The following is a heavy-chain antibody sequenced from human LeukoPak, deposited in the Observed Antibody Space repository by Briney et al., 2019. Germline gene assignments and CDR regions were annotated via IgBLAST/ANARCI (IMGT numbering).Heavy chain of an antibody. Sequence: PGGSLRLSCAASGFTFDDYAMHWVRQAPGKGLEWVSGISWNSGSIGYADSVKGRFTISRDNAKNSLYLQMNSLRAEDTAVYYCAKGSVLHYYYGMDVWGQGTTVTVSS. CDR3: AKGSVLHYYYGMDV. V-gene: IGHV3-9*01. J-gene: IGHJ6*02. CDR1: GFTFDDYA. CDR2: ISWNSGSI. D-gene: IGHD3-10*02.